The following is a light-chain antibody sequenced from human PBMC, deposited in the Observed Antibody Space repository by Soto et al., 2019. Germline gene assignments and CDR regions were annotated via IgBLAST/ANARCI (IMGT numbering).Light chain of an antibody. CDR2: DAS. CDR3: QHYNNLPSLT. Sequence: DIQMTQSPSSLSASVGDRFTITCQASQDIRNYLNWYQQKPGKAPKVLIYDASNLETGVPSRFSGSGSGTEFTFSISSLQPEDFATYYCQHYNNLPSLTFGGGTKVEIK. V-gene: IGKV1-33*01. CDR1: QDIRNY. J-gene: IGKJ4*01.